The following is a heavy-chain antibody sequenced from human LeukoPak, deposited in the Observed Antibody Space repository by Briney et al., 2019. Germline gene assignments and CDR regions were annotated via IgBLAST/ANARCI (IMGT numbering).Heavy chain of an antibody. CDR2: IRSKAYGGTT. J-gene: IGHJ6*03. D-gene: IGHD6-6*01. Sequence: GGSLRLSCTASGFTFGDYAMSWVRQAPGKGLEWVGFIRSKAYGGTTEYAASVKDRFTISRDDSKSIAYLQMNSLKTEDTAVYYCTRDSLYSSSYYYYYYMDVWGKGTTVTVSS. CDR3: TRDSLYSSSYYYYYYMDV. V-gene: IGHV3-49*04. CDR1: GFTFGDYA.